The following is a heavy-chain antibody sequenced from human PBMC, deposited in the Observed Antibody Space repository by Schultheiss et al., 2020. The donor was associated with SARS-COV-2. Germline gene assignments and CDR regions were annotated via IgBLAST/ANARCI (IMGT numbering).Heavy chain of an antibody. D-gene: IGHD1-7*01. CDR1: GFTVSSNY. J-gene: IGHJ6*02. V-gene: IGHV3-15*01. CDR2: IKSKTDGGTT. CDR3: TTDSARAGTTFNPRYYGMDV. Sequence: GESLKISCAASGFTVSSNYMSWVRQAPGKGLEWVGRIKSKTDGGTTDYAAPVKGRFTISRDDSKNTLYLQMNSLKTEDTAVYYCTTDSARAGTTFNPRYYGMDVWGQGTTVTVSS.